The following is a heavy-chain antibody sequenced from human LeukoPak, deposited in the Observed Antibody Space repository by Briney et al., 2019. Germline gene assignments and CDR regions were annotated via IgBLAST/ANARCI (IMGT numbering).Heavy chain of an antibody. CDR1: GFTFSSYA. CDR2: ISYDGSNK. CDR3: ASPRGIQLWVFDY. D-gene: IGHD5-18*01. V-gene: IGHV3-30*04. J-gene: IGHJ4*02. Sequence: GGSLRLSCAASGFTFSSYAMHWVRQAPGKGLEWVAVISYDGSNKYYADSVKGRFTISRDNSKNTLYLQMNSLRAEDTAVYYCASPRGIQLWVFDYWGQGTLVTVSS.